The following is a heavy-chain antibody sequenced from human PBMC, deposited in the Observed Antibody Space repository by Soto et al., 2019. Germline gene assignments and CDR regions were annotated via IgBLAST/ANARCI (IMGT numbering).Heavy chain of an antibody. CDR3: ARGGLVVVPAAKTDLDP. D-gene: IGHD2-2*01. CDR2: INPNSGGT. Sequence: QVQLVQSGAEVKKPGASVKVSCKASGYTFTGYYMHWVRQAPGQGLEWMGWINPNSGGTHYAQNFQDWVTKTRDTSISTAYMELSRLRSDDTAVYYCARGGLVVVPAAKTDLDPWGQGTLVTVSS. CDR1: GYTFTGYY. J-gene: IGHJ5*02. V-gene: IGHV1-2*04.